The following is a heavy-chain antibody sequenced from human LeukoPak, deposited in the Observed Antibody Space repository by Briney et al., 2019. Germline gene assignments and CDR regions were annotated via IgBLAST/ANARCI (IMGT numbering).Heavy chain of an antibody. J-gene: IGHJ4*02. D-gene: IGHD6-6*01. Sequence: SETLSLTCAVSGGSFSGYSWNWIRQPPGKGLEWIGYIYTSGGTNYIPSPKGRVTISIDTSKNQFSLKLSSVTAADSAVYYCARLTRLSTSPDRYYLDYWGQGTLVTVSS. CDR1: GGSFSGYS. V-gene: IGHV4-4*09. CDR3: ARLTRLSTSPDRYYLDY. CDR2: IYTSGGT.